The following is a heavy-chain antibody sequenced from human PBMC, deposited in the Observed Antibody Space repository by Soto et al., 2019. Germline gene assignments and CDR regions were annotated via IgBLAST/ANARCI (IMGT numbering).Heavy chain of an antibody. D-gene: IGHD2-2*01. Sequence: PSETLSLTCAVYGGSFSGYYWSWIRQPPGKGLEWIGEINHSGSTNYNPSLKSRVTISVDTSKNKFSLKLSSVTAADTAVYYCARGRYCSSTSCYARYSSSSYFDYWGQGTRVTVSS. CDR1: GGSFSGYY. CDR3: ARGRYCSSTSCYARYSSSSYFDY. J-gene: IGHJ4*02. V-gene: IGHV4-34*01. CDR2: INHSGST.